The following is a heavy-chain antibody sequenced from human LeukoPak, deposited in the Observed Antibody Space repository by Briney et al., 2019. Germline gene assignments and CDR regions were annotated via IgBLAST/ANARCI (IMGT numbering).Heavy chain of an antibody. CDR3: ARGLYFFGAGCAFDI. V-gene: IGHV4-61*01. Sequence: SETLSLTCTVSGYSISSGYYWGWIRQPPGKGLEWIGYIYYSGSTNYNPSLKSRVTISVDTSKNQFSLKLSSVTAADTAVYYCARGLYFFGAGCAFDIWGQGTMVTVSS. CDR2: IYYSGST. J-gene: IGHJ3*02. CDR1: GYSISSGYY. D-gene: IGHD2/OR15-2a*01.